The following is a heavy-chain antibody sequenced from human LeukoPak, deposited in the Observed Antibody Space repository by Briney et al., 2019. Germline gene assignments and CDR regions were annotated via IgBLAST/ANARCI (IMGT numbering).Heavy chain of an antibody. CDR2: ISYSGST. CDR3: ARLQRITMAGPDYWYFDL. CDR1: GDSISSYY. Sequence: SETLSLTCTVSGDSISSYYWSWIRQPPEKGLEWIAYISYSGSTNYNPSLKSRVTISVETSKTQFSLKMNSVTAADTAVYYCARLQRITMAGPDYWYFDLWGRGTLVTVSS. D-gene: IGHD3-10*01. J-gene: IGHJ2*01. V-gene: IGHV4-59*01.